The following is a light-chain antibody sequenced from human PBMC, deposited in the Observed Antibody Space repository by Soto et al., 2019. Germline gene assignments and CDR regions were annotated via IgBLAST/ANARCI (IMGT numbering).Light chain of an antibody. CDR2: EVS. Sequence: QSVLTQPPSASGSPGQSVTISCTGTRSDVGGYNYVSWYQQHPGKAPKLMIYEVSKRPSGVPDRFSGSKSGNTASLTVSGLQAEDEADYYCSSYAGSNNSLYVFGTGTKVTVL. CDR3: SSYAGSNNSLYV. J-gene: IGLJ1*01. CDR1: RSDVGGYNY. V-gene: IGLV2-8*01.